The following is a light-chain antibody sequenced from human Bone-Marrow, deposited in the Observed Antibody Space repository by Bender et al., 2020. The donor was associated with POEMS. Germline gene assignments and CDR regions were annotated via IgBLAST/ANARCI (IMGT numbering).Light chain of an antibody. CDR2: QDT. V-gene: IGLV3-1*01. CDR1: NLGDRY. CDR3: QSWGSNTAV. J-gene: IGLJ2*01. Sequence: SYELTQPPSVSVSPGQTARITCSGDNLGDRYVCWYQQKPGQSPVVVIYQDTKRPSGIPERFSGSTSGNTASLTISGTQTMDEADYYCQSWGSNTAVFGGGTKLTVL.